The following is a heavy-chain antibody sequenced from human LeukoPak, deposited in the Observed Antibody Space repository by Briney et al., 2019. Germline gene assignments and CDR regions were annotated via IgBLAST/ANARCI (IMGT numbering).Heavy chain of an antibody. CDR3: ARGGSYSQGDWFDP. J-gene: IGHJ5*02. Sequence: ASVKVSCKASGYTFTDYYMHWVRQAPGQGLEWMGWIKPNTGDTNSAQKFQGRVTLTRDTSISTAYMELSNLRSDDTAVYYCARGGSYSQGDWFDPWGQGTLVTVSS. V-gene: IGHV1-2*02. CDR1: GYTFTDYY. CDR2: IKPNTGDT. D-gene: IGHD3-10*01.